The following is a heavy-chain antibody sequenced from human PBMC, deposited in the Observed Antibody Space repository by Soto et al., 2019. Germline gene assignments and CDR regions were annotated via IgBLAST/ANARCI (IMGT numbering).Heavy chain of an antibody. D-gene: IGHD1-26*01. V-gene: IGHV3-33*01. CDR3: ARGCSGSDVCGDY. CDR1: GFTFSSYG. J-gene: IGHJ4*02. CDR2: IWYDGSNK. Sequence: QVQMVESWGGVVQTGRSLRLSCAASGFTFSSYGVHWVLQAPGKGLEWVAVIWYDGSNKYYADSVKGRFPIYSDNSKSTLYLQMNSLRAEDTAVYYCARGCSGSDVCGDYWGQGTLVTVSS.